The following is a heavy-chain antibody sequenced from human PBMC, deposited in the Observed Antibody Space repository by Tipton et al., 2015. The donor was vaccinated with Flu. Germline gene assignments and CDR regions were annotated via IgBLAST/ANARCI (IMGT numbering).Heavy chain of an antibody. J-gene: IGHJ3*02. CDR2: VFHTGST. CDR3: ARDRYSPSMCNDI. D-gene: IGHD2-15*01. V-gene: IGHV4-38-2*02. CDR1: GHSISSDYY. Sequence: TLSLTCTISGHSISSDYYWGWIRQPPGKGLEWIGNVFHTGSTYHNPSLKSRVTISVDTSKNQFSLKVFSVTAADTAVYYCARDRYSPSMCNDIWGQGTVVVVSS.